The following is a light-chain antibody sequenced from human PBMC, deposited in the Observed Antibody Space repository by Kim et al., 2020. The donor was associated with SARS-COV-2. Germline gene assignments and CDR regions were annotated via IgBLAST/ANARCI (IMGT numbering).Light chain of an antibody. J-gene: IGKJ4*01. Sequence: LAVFPGERATLSCRASQSVSRSLAWYQQRPGQPPRLLLYAASTRAIGVPPRFSGSGSGTEFTLTISSLQSEDIAMYFCQQYDTWPTFGGGTRVEI. CDR1: QSVSRS. CDR3: QQYDTWPT. V-gene: IGKV3-15*01. CDR2: AAS.